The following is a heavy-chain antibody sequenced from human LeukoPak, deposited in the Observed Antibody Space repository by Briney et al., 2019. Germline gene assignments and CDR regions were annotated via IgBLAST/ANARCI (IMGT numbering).Heavy chain of an antibody. CDR3: ARDQRLYSSGWGPLDY. V-gene: IGHV4-59*12. CDR2: IYYSGST. D-gene: IGHD6-19*01. Sequence: SETLSLTCTVSGGSISSYYWSWIRQPPGKGLEWIGYIYYSGSTNYNPSLKSRVTISVDTSKNHFSLKLTSVTAADTAVYYCARDQRLYSSGWGPLDYWGQGTLVTVSS. J-gene: IGHJ4*02. CDR1: GGSISSYY.